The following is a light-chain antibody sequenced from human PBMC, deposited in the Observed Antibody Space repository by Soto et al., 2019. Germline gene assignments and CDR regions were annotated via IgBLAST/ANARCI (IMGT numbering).Light chain of an antibody. V-gene: IGLV2-14*01. J-gene: IGLJ1*01. Sequence: QSALTQPASVSGSPGKSITISCTGTSSDVGGYNYVSWYQQHPGKAPKLMIYDVSNRPSGVSNRFSGSKSGNTASLTISGLEAEDEADYYCSSYTSSSLCVFGTGINLTVL. CDR2: DVS. CDR1: SSDVGGYNY. CDR3: SSYTSSSLCV.